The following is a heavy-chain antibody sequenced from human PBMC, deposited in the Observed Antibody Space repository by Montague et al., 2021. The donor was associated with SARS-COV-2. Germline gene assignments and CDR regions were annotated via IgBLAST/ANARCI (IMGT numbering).Heavy chain of an antibody. CDR3: ARAVSVRSAVNWFDP. Sequence: SETLSLTCTVSGGSMSDHYWSWIWQRPGKGLEWLSYRNYSGGVNSYSSLKRRVSVTVDTAKYQFSLKLTSVTAADTDVYYCARAVSVRSAVNWFDPWGQGTLVTVSS. CDR2: RNYSGGV. V-gene: IGHV4-59*11. CDR1: GGSMSDHY. D-gene: IGHD2-15*01. J-gene: IGHJ5*02.